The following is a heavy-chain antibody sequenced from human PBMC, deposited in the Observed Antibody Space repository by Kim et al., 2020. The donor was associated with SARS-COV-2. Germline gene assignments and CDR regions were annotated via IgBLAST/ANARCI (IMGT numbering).Heavy chain of an antibody. D-gene: IGHD6-13*01. J-gene: IGHJ4*02. CDR3: AKDMGKAGPFDY. V-gene: IGHV3-9*01. Sequence: GYADSVKGRFTISRDNAKNSLYLQMNSLRAEDTALYYCAKDMGKAGPFDYWGQGTLVTVSS.